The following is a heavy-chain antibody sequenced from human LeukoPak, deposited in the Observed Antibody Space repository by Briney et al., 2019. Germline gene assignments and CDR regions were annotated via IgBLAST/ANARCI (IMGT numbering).Heavy chain of an antibody. Sequence: GASVKVSCKASGYTFTSYDINWVRQATGQGLEWMGWMNPNSGNTGYAQKFQGRVTMTGNTSISTAYMELSSLRSEDTAVYYCARGGFLEWLGSSGMDVWGQGTTVTVSS. CDR1: GYTFTSYD. CDR2: MNPNSGNT. D-gene: IGHD3-3*01. CDR3: ARGGFLEWLGSSGMDV. V-gene: IGHV1-8*01. J-gene: IGHJ6*02.